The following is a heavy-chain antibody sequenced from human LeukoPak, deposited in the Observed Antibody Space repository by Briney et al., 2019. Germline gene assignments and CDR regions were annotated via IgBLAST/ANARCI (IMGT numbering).Heavy chain of an antibody. CDR3: ARAGSYYDSSGYYSLLDY. D-gene: IGHD3-22*01. Sequence: GGSLRLSCAASGFTFSDYYMSWIRQVPGKGLEWVSYISSSGSTIYYADSVKGRFTISRDNAKNSLYLQMNSLRAEDTAVYYCARAGSYYDSSGYYSLLDYWGQGTLVTVSS. CDR2: ISSSGSTI. V-gene: IGHV3-11*01. J-gene: IGHJ4*02. CDR1: GFTFSDYY.